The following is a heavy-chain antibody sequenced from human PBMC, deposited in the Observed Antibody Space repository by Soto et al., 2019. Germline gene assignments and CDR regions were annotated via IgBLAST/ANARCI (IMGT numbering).Heavy chain of an antibody. CDR3: ARHAGGGRFYYGMDV. CDR1: GASISSSSYF. Sequence: SETLSLTCSVTGASISSSSYFWGWIRQPPGKGLEWIANIFYSGTTYYNPSLKSRITISVDTSKNQFSLKLSSVTAADTAIYYCARHAGGGRFYYGMDVWGQGTTVTVSS. J-gene: IGHJ6*02. D-gene: IGHD2-15*01. CDR2: IFYSGTT. V-gene: IGHV4-39*01.